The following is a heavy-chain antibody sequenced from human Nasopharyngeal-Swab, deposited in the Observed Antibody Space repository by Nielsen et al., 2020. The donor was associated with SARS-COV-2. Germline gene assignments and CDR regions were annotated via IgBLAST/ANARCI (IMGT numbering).Heavy chain of an antibody. D-gene: IGHD6-13*01. CDR2: IFHSGTT. CDR1: GGSISGFY. J-gene: IGHJ5*02. V-gene: IGHV4-59*01. CDR3: ARAGGASGTAWFDP. Sequence: SETLSLTCTVSGGSISGFYWSWIRQPPGRGLEWIGNIFHSGTTNYNPSLKSRVNISVDKSNNQVSLTLGSVTAADTAIYYCARAGGASGTAWFDPWGQGAQVIVSS.